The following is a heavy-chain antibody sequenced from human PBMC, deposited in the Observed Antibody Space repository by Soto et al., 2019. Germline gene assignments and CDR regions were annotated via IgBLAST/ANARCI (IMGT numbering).Heavy chain of an antibody. CDR1: GFTFSSYS. J-gene: IGHJ4*02. CDR3: ARDQGVVVVVAAYFDY. D-gene: IGHD2-15*01. CDR2: ISSSSSYI. Sequence: EVQLVESGGGLVKPGGSLRLSCAASGFTFSSYSMNWVRQAPGKGLEWVSSISSSSSYIYYADSVKGRFTISRDNAKNSLYLQMNSLRAEDTAVYYCARDQGVVVVVAAYFDYWGQGTLVTVSS. V-gene: IGHV3-21*01.